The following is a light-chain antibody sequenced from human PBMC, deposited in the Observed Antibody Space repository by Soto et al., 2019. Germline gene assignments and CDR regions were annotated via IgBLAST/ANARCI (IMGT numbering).Light chain of an antibody. J-gene: IGKJ1*01. V-gene: IGKV1-5*03. CDR3: QQYNDYSWT. CDR1: QSINTS. Sequence: DIQMTQSPSTLSASVGDRVTVTCRASQSINTSLAWYQQKPGRAPRLLIYKASTLEIGVPSRFSGSGSGTEFTLTISSLQPDDVATYYCQQYNDYSWTFGQGTKVDIK. CDR2: KAS.